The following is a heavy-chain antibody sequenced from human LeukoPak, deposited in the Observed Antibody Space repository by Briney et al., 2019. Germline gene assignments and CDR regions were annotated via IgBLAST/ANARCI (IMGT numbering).Heavy chain of an antibody. CDR1: GGTFSSYA. V-gene: IGHV1-69*13. Sequence: SVKVSCKASGGTFSSYAISWVRQAPGQGLEWMGGIIPIFGTANYAQKFQGRVTITADESTSTAYMELSSLRSEDTAVYYCAREGSRLELTQRHYYYYYMDVWGKGTTVTVSS. CDR3: AREGSRLELTQRHYYYYYMDV. D-gene: IGHD1-7*01. J-gene: IGHJ6*03. CDR2: IIPIFGTA.